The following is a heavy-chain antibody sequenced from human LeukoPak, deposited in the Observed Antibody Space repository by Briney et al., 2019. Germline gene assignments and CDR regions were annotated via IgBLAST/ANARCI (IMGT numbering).Heavy chain of an antibody. CDR3: ATEGGRYFIED. D-gene: IGHD1-26*01. J-gene: IGHJ4*02. CDR1: GDIVSMYG. V-gene: IGHV1-69*13. CDR2: IIPVFGTT. Sequence: SVKVSCKTSGDIVSMYGIFWVRQAPGQGLEWMGGIIPVFGTTNYAQKFQGRVTITADGSTNTAYMELSSLGSEDTAVYFCATEGGRYFIEDWGQGTLVTVS.